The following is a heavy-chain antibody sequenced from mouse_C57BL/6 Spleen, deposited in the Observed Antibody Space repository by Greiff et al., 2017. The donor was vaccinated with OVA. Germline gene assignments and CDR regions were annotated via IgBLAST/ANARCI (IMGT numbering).Heavy chain of an antibody. CDR3: ARDSSRLDY. V-gene: IGHV5-4*03. J-gene: IGHJ2*01. D-gene: IGHD3-2*02. CDR1: GFTFSSYA. Sequence: EVKLMESGGGLVKPGGSLKLSCAASGFTFSSYAMSWVRQTPEKRLEWVATISDGGSYTYYPDNVKGRFTISRDNAKNNLYLQMSHLKSEDTAMYYCARDSSRLDYWGQGTTLTVSS. CDR2: ISDGGSYT.